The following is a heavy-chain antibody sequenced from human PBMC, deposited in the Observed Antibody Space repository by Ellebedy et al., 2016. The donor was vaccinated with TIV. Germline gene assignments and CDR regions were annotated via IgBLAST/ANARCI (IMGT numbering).Heavy chain of an antibody. J-gene: IGHJ4*02. V-gene: IGHV3-53*01. D-gene: IGHD5-24*01. CDR2: IYSGGDT. CDR3: ARDWDPEGYNRDY. Sequence: GESLKISCAASGFTVSSNYMSWVRQAPGKGLECVSVIYSGGDTYYADSVKGRFTISGDNSKNTLYLQMDSLRAEDTAVYYCARDWDPEGYNRDYWGQGTLVTVSS. CDR1: GFTVSSNY.